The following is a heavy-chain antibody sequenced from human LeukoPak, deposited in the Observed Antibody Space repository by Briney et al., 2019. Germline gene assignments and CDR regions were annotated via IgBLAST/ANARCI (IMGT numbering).Heavy chain of an antibody. D-gene: IGHD1-26*01. CDR1: GFTFSSYG. V-gene: IGHV3-33*01. CDR2: IWYDGSNK. CDR3: ARDHWEQRFDL. J-gene: IGHJ5*02. Sequence: PGGSLRLSCAASGFTFSSYGMHWVRQAPGKGLEWVAVIWYDGSNKYYADSVKGRFTISRDNSKNTLYLQMNSLRAEDTAVYYCARDHWEQRFDLWGQGTLATLSS.